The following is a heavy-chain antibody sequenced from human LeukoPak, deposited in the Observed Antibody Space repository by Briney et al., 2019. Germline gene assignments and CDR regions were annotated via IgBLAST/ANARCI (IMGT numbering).Heavy chain of an antibody. CDR3: ARGLRFLEWLPGSFYYYYMDV. Sequence: ASVKVSCKASGYTFTSYYMHWVRQAPGQGLEWMGIINPSGGSTSYAQKFQGRVTMTRDTSTSTVYMELSSLRSEDTAVYYCARGLRFLEWLPGSFYYYYMDVWGKGTTVTVSS. CDR2: INPSGGST. V-gene: IGHV1-46*03. J-gene: IGHJ6*03. D-gene: IGHD3-3*01. CDR1: GYTFTSYY.